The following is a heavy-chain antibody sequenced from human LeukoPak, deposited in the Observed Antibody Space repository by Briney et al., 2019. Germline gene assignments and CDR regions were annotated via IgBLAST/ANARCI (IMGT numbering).Heavy chain of an antibody. CDR3: AKDLAYCGGDCYYDAFDI. CDR2: IWYDGSNK. V-gene: IGHV3-33*06. Sequence: GRSLRLSCAASGFTFSSYGMHWVRQAPGKGLEWVAVIWYDGSNKYYADSVKGRFTISRDNSRNTLYLQMNSLRAEDTAVYYCAKDLAYCGGDCYYDAFDIWGQGTMVTVSS. D-gene: IGHD2-21*02. CDR1: GFTFSSYG. J-gene: IGHJ3*02.